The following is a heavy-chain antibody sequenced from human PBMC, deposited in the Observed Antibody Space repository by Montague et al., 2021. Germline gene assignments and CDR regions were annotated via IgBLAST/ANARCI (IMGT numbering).Heavy chain of an antibody. V-gene: IGHV4-39*01. CDR1: GGSISSNSYW. Sequence: SETLSLTCTVSGGSISSNSYWWAWIRQPPGKGLEYVGTTFNTGSSYYSPSLQSRVTISVDTSKNPFSLRLSAVTAADTAVYYCARSLYCIGGSWYAGFDPWGQGTLVTASS. D-gene: IGHD2-15*01. CDR2: TFNTGSS. CDR3: ARSLYCIGGSWYAGFDP. J-gene: IGHJ5*02.